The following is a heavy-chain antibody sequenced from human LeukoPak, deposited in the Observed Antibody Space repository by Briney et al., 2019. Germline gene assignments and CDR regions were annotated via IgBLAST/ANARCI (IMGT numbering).Heavy chain of an antibody. J-gene: IGHJ6*03. D-gene: IGHD6-19*01. CDR3: ARSVKQWLVSYYYMDV. CDR1: GGSFSGYY. CDR2: INHSGST. Sequence: SETLSLTCAVYGGSFSGYYWSWIRQPPGKGLEWIGEINHSGSTNYNPSLKSRVTISVDTSKNQFSLKLSSVTAADTAVYYCARSVKQWLVSYYYMDVWGKGTTVTISS. V-gene: IGHV4-34*01.